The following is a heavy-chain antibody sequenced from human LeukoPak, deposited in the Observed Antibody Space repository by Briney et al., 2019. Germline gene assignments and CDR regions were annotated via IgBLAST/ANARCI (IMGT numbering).Heavy chain of an antibody. Sequence: GASVKVSCKASGYTFTSYGISWVRQAPGQGLEWMGWISAYNGNTNYAQKLQGRVTMTTDTSTSTAYMELRSLRSDDTAVYYCARSYCSGGSCYSHFDYWGQGTLVTVSS. CDR2: ISAYNGNT. CDR3: ARSYCSGGSCYSHFDY. CDR1: GYTFTSYG. D-gene: IGHD2-15*01. J-gene: IGHJ4*02. V-gene: IGHV1-18*01.